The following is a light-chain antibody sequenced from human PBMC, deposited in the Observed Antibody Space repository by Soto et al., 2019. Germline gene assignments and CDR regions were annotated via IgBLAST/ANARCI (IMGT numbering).Light chain of an antibody. CDR1: SSDVGGYNY. J-gene: IGLJ3*02. Sequence: QSALTQPASVSGSPGQSITISCTGTSSDVGGYNYVSWYQQHPGEAPKLMIYDVSNRPSGVSNRFSGSKSGNTASLTISGLQAEDEADYYCSSFTRSTTWVFGGGTKVTVL. CDR3: SSFTRSTTWV. CDR2: DVS. V-gene: IGLV2-14*03.